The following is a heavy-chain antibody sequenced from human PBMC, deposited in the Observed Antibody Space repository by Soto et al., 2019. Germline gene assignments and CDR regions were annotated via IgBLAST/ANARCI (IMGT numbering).Heavy chain of an antibody. Sequence: QVQLVQSGAEVKKPGASVKISCKASGYSFSSYAIHWVRLAPGQSLEWMGWITCGNNTKYSQRFLGRVPITSDTSASTAYMEVSSLTSEDTALYYCARGRLFNDFWGQGTLVTFSS. CDR1: GYSFSSYA. J-gene: IGHJ4*02. CDR2: ITCGNNT. CDR3: ARGRLFNDF. V-gene: IGHV1-3*01. D-gene: IGHD2-21*01.